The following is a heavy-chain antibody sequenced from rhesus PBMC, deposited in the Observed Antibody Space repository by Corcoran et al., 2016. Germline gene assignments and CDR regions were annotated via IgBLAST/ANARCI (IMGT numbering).Heavy chain of an antibody. J-gene: IGHJ3*01. CDR1: GASLSNYW. V-gene: IGHV4-80*01. CDR2: INGNSCGP. D-gene: IGHD4-11*01. Sequence: QVQLQESGPGVVKPSETLSLTCAVSGASLSNYWWGWIRQTPGRGLEWIGEINGNSCGPYYNPSLESRVTISRDASKNQFSLKLNSVTAADTAVYYCATPYDFWGQGLRVTVSS. CDR3: ATPYDF.